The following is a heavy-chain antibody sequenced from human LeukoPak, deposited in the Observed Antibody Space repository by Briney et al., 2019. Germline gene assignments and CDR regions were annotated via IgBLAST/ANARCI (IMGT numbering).Heavy chain of an antibody. J-gene: IGHJ4*02. CDR3: ARLGGSSWYGEDY. Sequence: SETLSLTCAVYGGSFSGYYWSWIRQPPGKGLEWIGEINHSGSTNYNPSLKSRVTISVDTSKNQFSLKLSSVTAADTAVYYCARLGGSSWYGEDYWGQGTLVTVSS. CDR2: INHSGST. CDR1: GGSFSGYY. V-gene: IGHV4-34*01. D-gene: IGHD6-13*01.